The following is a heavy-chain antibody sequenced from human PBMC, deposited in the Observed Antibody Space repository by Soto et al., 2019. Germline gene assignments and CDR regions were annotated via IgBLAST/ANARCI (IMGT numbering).Heavy chain of an antibody. Sequence: EVQLVESGGGLVKPGGSLRLSCAASGFTFSSYSMNWVRQAPGKGLEWVASISSSSSYIYYADSVKGRFTISRDNAKNSLYLQRNSLRAEDTAVYYCAKDQGWYGGGAFDIWGQGTMVTVSS. CDR3: AKDQGWYGGGAFDI. D-gene: IGHD6-19*01. CDR2: ISSSSSYI. J-gene: IGHJ3*02. V-gene: IGHV3-21*01. CDR1: GFTFSSYS.